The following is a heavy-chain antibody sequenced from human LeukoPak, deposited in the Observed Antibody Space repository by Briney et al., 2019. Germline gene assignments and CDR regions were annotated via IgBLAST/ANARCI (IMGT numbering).Heavy chain of an antibody. V-gene: IGHV4-61*05. CDR3: ARRGYNYGDAFDI. D-gene: IGHD5-18*01. Sequence: SETLSLTCTVSGASTGSRTYYWTWIRQPPGKGLEWIGYIYYSGSTNYNPSLKSRVTISVDTSKNQFSLKLSSVTAADTAVYYCARRGYNYGDAFDIWGQGTVVTVSS. CDR1: GASTGSRTYY. J-gene: IGHJ3*02. CDR2: IYYSGST.